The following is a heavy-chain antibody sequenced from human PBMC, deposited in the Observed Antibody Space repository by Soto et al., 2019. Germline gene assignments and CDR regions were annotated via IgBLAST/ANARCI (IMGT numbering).Heavy chain of an antibody. CDR3: ITDIGIYGLDI. CDR2: IKSKTDGGTA. D-gene: IGHD1-26*01. CDR1: RFSFTNAW. Sequence: EVQLVDSGGGFVQPGGSLRLSCVASRFSFTNAWMSWVRQAPGKGPEWVGRIKSKTDGGTADYAAPVKGRITISRDDSQNTLYLHMYSLKTDDTALYLFITDIGIYGLDIWGQGTTVTVSS. J-gene: IGHJ6*02. V-gene: IGHV3-15*01.